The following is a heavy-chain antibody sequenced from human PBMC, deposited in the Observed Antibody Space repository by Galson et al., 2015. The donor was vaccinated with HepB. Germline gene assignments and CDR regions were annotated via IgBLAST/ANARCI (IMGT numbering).Heavy chain of an antibody. CDR3: ARPSYSNSPYYYMDV. Sequence: SVKVSCKASGGTFSSYAISWVRQAPGQGLEWMGRIIPILGIANYAQKSQGRVTITADKSTSTAYMELSSLRSEDTAVYYCARPSYSNSPYYYMDVWGKGTTVTVSS. CDR1: GGTFSSYA. J-gene: IGHJ6*03. D-gene: IGHD4-11*01. V-gene: IGHV1-69*04. CDR2: IIPILGIA.